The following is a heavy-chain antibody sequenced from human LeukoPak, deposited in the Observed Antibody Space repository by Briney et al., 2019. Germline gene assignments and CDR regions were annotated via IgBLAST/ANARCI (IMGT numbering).Heavy chain of an antibody. CDR2: ISNSGRTT. V-gene: IGHV3-23*01. D-gene: IGHD2-2*01. J-gene: IGHJ5*02. CDR1: RLIFNNST. Sequence: GGSLRLSCAASRLIFNNSTMSWVRQAPRKGLEWVSIISNSGRTTYYADSVKGRFTISRDNSKSTLYLQMNSVRADDTAVYYCAKGGRLTAGFDPWGQGTLVTGSS. CDR3: AKGGRLTAGFDP.